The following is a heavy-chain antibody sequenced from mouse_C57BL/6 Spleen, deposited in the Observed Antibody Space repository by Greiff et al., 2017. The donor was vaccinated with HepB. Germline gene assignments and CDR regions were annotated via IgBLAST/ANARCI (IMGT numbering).Heavy chain of an antibody. CDR3: ARERGSNWYYAMYY. D-gene: IGHD4-1*01. Sequence: QVQLKQSGAELVRPGASVKLSCKASGYTFTDYYINWVKQRPGQGLEWIARIYPGSGNTYYNEKFKGKATLTAEKSSSTAYMQLSSLTSEDSAVYFCARERGSNWYYAMYYWGQGTSVTVSS. CDR2: IYPGSGNT. CDR1: GYTFTDYY. V-gene: IGHV1-76*01. J-gene: IGHJ4*01.